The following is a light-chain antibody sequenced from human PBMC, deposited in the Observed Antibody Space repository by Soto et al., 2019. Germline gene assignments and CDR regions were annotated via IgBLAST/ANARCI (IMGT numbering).Light chain of an antibody. Sequence: QAVVTQPPSASGTPGQRVTISCSGSTSNIGSYTVNWYQQLPGTAPKLLIYIYNQRPSGVPDRFSGSESGTSASLAISGLQSEDEADYYCAAWDDSLNGWVFGGGTQLTVL. CDR2: IYN. V-gene: IGLV1-44*01. J-gene: IGLJ3*02. CDR3: AAWDDSLNGWV. CDR1: TSNIGSYT.